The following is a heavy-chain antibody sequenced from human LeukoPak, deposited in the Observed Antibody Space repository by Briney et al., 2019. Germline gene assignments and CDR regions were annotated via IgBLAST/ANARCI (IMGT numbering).Heavy chain of an antibody. CDR3: ARAYRIAAAGHFDY. Sequence: GGSLRLSCAASGFTFSSYEMNWVRQAPGKGLEWISYISSSGSTRYYADSMKGRFTISRDNAKNSLYLQMNSLRAEDTAVSYCARAYRIAAAGHFDYWGQGTLVTVSS. D-gene: IGHD6-13*01. J-gene: IGHJ4*02. CDR2: ISSSGSTR. CDR1: GFTFSSYE. V-gene: IGHV3-48*03.